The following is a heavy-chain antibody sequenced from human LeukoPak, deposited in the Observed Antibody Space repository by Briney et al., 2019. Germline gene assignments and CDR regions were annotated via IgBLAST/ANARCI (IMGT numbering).Heavy chain of an antibody. CDR2: IIPLFGTV. CDR1: GGTFSSYA. CDR3: ARDKVRGYWFDP. Sequence: ASVKVSCKASGGTFSSYAITWVRQAPGQGLEWMGRIIPLFGTVNYAQNFQGRVTITTDESTSTAYMELSSLRSEDTAMYYCARDKVRGYWFDPWGQGTLVTVSS. V-gene: IGHV1-69*05. J-gene: IGHJ5*02. D-gene: IGHD3-10*01.